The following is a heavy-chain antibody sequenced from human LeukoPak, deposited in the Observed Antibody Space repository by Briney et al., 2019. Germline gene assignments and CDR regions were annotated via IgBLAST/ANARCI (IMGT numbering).Heavy chain of an antibody. CDR1: GFTLSSYG. CDR3: ARDLSGNDAFDI. D-gene: IGHD6-25*01. V-gene: IGHV3-33*01. CDR2: IWYDGSNK. Sequence: GRSLRLSCAASGFTLSSYGMHWVRQAPGKGLEWVAVIWYDGSNKYYADSVKGRFTISRDNSKNTLYLQMNSLRAEDTAVYYCARDLSGNDAFDIWGQGTMVTVSS. J-gene: IGHJ3*02.